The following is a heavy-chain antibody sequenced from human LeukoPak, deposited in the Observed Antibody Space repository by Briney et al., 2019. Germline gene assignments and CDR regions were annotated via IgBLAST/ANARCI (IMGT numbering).Heavy chain of an antibody. CDR3: ARAVRSYDAFDI. D-gene: IGHD1-26*01. CDR1: GYTFTGYY. Sequence: ASVKVSCKASGYTFTGYYMHWLRQAPGQGLEWMGWINPNSGGTNYAQKFQGRVTMTRDTSISTAYMELSRLRSDDTAVYYCARAVRSYDAFDIWGQGTMVTVSS. J-gene: IGHJ3*02. CDR2: INPNSGGT. V-gene: IGHV1-2*02.